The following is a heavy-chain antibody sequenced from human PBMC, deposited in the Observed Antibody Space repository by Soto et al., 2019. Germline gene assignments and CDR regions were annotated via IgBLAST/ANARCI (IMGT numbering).Heavy chain of an antibody. CDR3: ARALHLELDPSEPVFDY. Sequence: PSETLSLTCAVSGGSISSSNWWSWVRQPPGKGLEWIGEIYHSGSTNYNPSLKSRVTISVDKSKNQFSLKLSSVTAADTAVYYCARALHLELDPSEPVFDYWGQGTLVTVSS. CDR1: GGSISSSNW. V-gene: IGHV4-4*02. D-gene: IGHD1-7*01. CDR2: IYHSGST. J-gene: IGHJ4*02.